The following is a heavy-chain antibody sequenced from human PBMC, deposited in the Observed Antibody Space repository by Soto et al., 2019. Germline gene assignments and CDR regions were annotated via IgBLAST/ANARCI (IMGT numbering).Heavy chain of an antibody. D-gene: IGHD1-26*01. CDR1: GFTFSNYG. Sequence: QVQLVESGGGVVQPGRSLRLSCVASGFTFSNYGMHWVRQAPGKGLEWVAVISYDGSSQHYADSVKGRFTISRDNSNNTLYVQMKSLRAEETAVYYCAKDGGWELPRGRGSDYWGQGTLVTVSS. J-gene: IGHJ4*02. CDR2: ISYDGSSQ. V-gene: IGHV3-30*18. CDR3: AKDGGWELPRGRGSDY.